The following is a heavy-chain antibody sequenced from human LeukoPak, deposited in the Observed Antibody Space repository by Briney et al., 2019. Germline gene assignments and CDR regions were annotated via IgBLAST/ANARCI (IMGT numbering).Heavy chain of an antibody. Sequence: GGSLRLSCAASGFTFSSYGMSWVRQAPGKRLEWVSAISGSGDSTFYADSVKGRFTISRDNSKNTLYLQMNSLRVEDTVTYYCAKGHFASSSFFDVWGQGTLVTVPS. V-gene: IGHV3-23*01. CDR1: GFTFSSYG. CDR3: AKGHFASSSFFDV. D-gene: IGHD6-6*01. J-gene: IGHJ4*02. CDR2: ISGSGDST.